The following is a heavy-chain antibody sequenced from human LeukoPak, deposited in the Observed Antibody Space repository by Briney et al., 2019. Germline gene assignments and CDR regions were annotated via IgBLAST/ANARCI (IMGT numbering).Heavy chain of an antibody. Sequence: GSLRLSCAASGFTFSSYAMSWVRQAPGKGLEWIGSIYYSGSTYYNPSLKSRVTISVDTSKNQFSLKLSSVTAADTAVYYCARHLVAATLDYFDYWGQGTLVTVSS. D-gene: IGHD2-15*01. V-gene: IGHV4-39*01. CDR1: GFTFSSYA. J-gene: IGHJ4*02. CDR3: ARHLVAATLDYFDY. CDR2: IYYSGST.